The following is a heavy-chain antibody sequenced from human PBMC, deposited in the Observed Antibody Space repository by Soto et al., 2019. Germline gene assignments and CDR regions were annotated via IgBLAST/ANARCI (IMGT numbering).Heavy chain of an antibody. CDR1: GGSISSYY. J-gene: IGHJ4*02. V-gene: IGHV4-59*01. CDR2: IYYSGST. Sequence: PSETLSLTCTVSGGSISSYYWSWIRQPPGKGLEWIGYIYYSGSTNYNPSLKSRVTISVDTSKNQFSLKLGSVTAADTAVYYCARGGGIYGDYSFDYWGQGTLVTVSS. CDR3: ARGGGIYGDYSFDY. D-gene: IGHD4-17*01.